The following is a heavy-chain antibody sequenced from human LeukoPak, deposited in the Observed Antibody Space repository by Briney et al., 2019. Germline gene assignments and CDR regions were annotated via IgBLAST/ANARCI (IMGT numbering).Heavy chain of an antibody. CDR1: GFTVSSNY. J-gene: IGHJ4*02. D-gene: IGHD3-22*01. CDR2: IYSGGST. V-gene: IGHV3-53*01. Sequence: PGGSLRLSCAASGFTVSSNYMSWVRQAPGKGLEWVSVIYSGGSTYYTDSVKGRFTISRDKAKNSLYLQMNSLRDEDTAVYYCARDGGLYYFDYWGQGTLVTVSS. CDR3: ARDGGLYYFDY.